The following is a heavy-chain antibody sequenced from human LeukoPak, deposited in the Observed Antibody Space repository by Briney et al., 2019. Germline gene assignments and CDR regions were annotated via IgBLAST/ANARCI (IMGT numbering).Heavy chain of an antibody. CDR1: GGSISSYY. CDR3: ARPLARYDSTGFDI. D-gene: IGHD3-22*01. V-gene: IGHV4-59*08. Sequence: SETLSLTCTVSGGSISSYYWSWLRQPPGKGLEWIGYIYYSGSTNYNPSLKSRVTISVDTSKNQFSLKLGSVTAADTAVYYCARPLARYDSTGFDIWGQGTMVTVSS. CDR2: IYYSGST. J-gene: IGHJ3*02.